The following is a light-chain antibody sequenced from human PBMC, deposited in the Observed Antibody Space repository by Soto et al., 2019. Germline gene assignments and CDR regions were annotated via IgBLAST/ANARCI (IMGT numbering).Light chain of an antibody. CDR1: SGSVSTSYY. CDR2: NTN. CDR3: VLYVGSGIVV. Sequence: QTVVTQEPSFSVSPGGTVTLTCGLSSGSVSTSYYPSWYQQTPGQAPRTLICNTNTRSSGVPGRFSGSILGNKAALTITGAQADDESDYYCVLYVGSGIVVFGGGTQLTVL. V-gene: IGLV8-61*01. J-gene: IGLJ2*01.